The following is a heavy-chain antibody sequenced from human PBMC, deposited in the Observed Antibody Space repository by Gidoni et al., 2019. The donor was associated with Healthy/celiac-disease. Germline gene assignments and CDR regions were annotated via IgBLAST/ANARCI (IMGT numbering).Heavy chain of an antibody. V-gene: IGHV3-21*01. CDR1: GFSFSSYS. Sequence: EVQLVESGGGLFKPGGSLSLSCAASGFSFSSYSMNWVRQAPGKGLEWVSSISSSSSYIYYADSVKGRFTISRDNAKNSLYLQMNSLRAEDTAVYYCARGISIAVAGTLDYWGQGTLVTVSS. CDR3: ARGISIAVAGTLDY. D-gene: IGHD6-19*01. CDR2: ISSSSSYI. J-gene: IGHJ4*02.